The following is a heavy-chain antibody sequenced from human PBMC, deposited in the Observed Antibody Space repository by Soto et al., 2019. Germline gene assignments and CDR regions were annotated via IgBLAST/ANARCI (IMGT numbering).Heavy chain of an antibody. CDR3: ARVEMATIWFFDY. Sequence: VQLVESGGGVVQPGRSLRLSCAASGFTVSNYGMHWVRQAPGKGLEWVAVMSYDEGRKYYADSVKGRFTISRDNSKNTLYLRMDSLTSEDTAMYYCARVEMATIWFFDYWGQGTLVTVSA. CDR1: GFTVSNYG. V-gene: IGHV3-30-3*01. D-gene: IGHD3-10*01. J-gene: IGHJ4*02. CDR2: MSYDEGRK.